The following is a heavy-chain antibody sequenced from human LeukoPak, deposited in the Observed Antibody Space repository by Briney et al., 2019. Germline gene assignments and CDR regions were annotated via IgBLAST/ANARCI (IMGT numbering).Heavy chain of an antibody. Sequence: SGGSLSLLCAASGFTFSNYAMSWVRHAPGRGVEWVAAITGRGGSTNYADAVKVRLTISRDNSKNTLYLQMNSLRAEDTALYYCARDRPDWDYDTSGSLDGFDMWGQGTMVTVSS. CDR2: ITGRGGST. D-gene: IGHD3-22*01. V-gene: IGHV3-23*01. J-gene: IGHJ3*02. CDR3: ARDRPDWDYDTSGSLDGFDM. CDR1: GFTFSNYA.